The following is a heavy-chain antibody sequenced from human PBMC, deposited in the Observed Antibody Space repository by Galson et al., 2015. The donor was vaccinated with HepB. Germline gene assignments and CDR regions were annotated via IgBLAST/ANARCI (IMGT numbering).Heavy chain of an antibody. CDR3: ARGGYCSSTSCYTGAFDI. CDR1: GFTVSSNY. D-gene: IGHD2-2*02. CDR2: IYSGGST. Sequence: SLRLSCAASGFTVSSNYMSWVRQAPGKGLEWVSVIYSGGSTYYADSVKGRFTISRHNSKNTLYLQMNSLRAEDTAVYYCARGGYCSSTSCYTGAFDIWGQGTMVTVSS. V-gene: IGHV3-53*04. J-gene: IGHJ3*02.